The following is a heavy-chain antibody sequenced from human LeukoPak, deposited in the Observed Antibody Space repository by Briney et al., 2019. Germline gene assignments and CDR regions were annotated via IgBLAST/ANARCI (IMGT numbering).Heavy chain of an antibody. V-gene: IGHV1-2*06. CDR3: ARDLAGYSSSWYWFDP. CDR1: GYTFTGYY. CDR2: INPNSGGT. J-gene: IGHJ5*02. Sequence: ASVKVSCKASGYTFTGYYMHWVRQAPGQGLEWMGRINPNSGGTNYAQKFQGRVTMTRDTSISTAYMELSRLRPDDTAVYYCARDLAGYSSSWYWFDPWGQGTLVTVSS. D-gene: IGHD6-13*01.